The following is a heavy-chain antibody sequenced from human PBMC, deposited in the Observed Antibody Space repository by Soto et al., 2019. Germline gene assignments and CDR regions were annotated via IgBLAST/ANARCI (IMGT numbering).Heavy chain of an antibody. CDR3: TTDDPINTH. J-gene: IGHJ4*02. Sequence: GGSLRLSCAASGFIFSNAWMSWVRQAPGKGLEWVGRIKSKINGGTTDYAAPVRGRLSISRDDSKNTLYLQMSRLKNEEKAVYYCTTDDPINTHWGQGTLVTV. CDR1: GFIFSNAW. CDR2: IKSKINGGTT. V-gene: IGHV3-15*01.